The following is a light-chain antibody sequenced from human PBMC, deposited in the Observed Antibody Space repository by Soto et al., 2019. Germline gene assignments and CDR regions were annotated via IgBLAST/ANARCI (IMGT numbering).Light chain of an antibody. J-gene: IGKJ3*01. CDR2: AAS. V-gene: IGKV1-27*01. CDR1: QGITNY. CDR3: QKYNSSPFT. Sequence: DIKMTQSPSSLSASVGDRVTITCRASQGITNYLAWYQQKAGEVPKLLISAASTLQSGVPSRFSGSGSGTDFTLTISSLQPEDVATYYCQKYNSSPFTFGPGTKVDIK.